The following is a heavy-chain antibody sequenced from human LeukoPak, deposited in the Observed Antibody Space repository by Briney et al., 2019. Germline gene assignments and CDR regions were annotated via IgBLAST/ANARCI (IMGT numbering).Heavy chain of an antibody. CDR2: IKSDGKT. Sequence: PGGSQTLSCEASGFTFSRYWMHWVRQAPGKGLVWVSRIKSDGKTNYADSVKGRFTISRDNAKNTVSLQMDSLRAEDTGVYYCARAPSEVGGYYPEYFRHWGQGTLVTVSS. V-gene: IGHV3-74*01. CDR1: GFTFSRYW. CDR3: ARAPSEVGGYYPEYFRH. J-gene: IGHJ1*01. D-gene: IGHD3-22*01.